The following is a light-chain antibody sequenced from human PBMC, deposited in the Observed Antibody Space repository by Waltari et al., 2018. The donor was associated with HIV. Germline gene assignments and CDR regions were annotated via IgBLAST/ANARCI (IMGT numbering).Light chain of an antibody. CDR3: SSYTSSSTFGV. CDR2: DVS. V-gene: IGLV2-14*01. J-gene: IGLJ2*01. Sequence: QSALTQPASVSGSPGQSITIPCTGTSSDVGGYNYVSWYQQHPGKAPKLMIYDVSKRPSGVSNRFSGSKSGNTASLTISGLQAEDEADYYCSSYTSSSTFGVFGGGTKLTVL. CDR1: SSDVGGYNY.